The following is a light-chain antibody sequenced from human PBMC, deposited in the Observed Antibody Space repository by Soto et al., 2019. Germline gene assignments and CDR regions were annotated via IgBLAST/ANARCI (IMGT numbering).Light chain of an antibody. CDR2: DVS. J-gene: IGLJ1*01. V-gene: IGLV2-11*01. CDR1: SSDVGGYNY. CDR3: SSYAGNYVYV. Sequence: QSALTQPRSVSGSPGQSVTIPCTGTSSDVGGYNYVSWYQRHASKGPKLIIYDVSERPSGVPDRFSASKSGNTASLTISGLQAEDEADYYCSSYAGNYVYVFGSGTKVTVL.